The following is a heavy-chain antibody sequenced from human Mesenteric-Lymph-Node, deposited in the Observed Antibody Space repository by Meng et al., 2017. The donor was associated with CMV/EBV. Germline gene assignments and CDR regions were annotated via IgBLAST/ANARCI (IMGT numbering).Heavy chain of an antibody. J-gene: IGHJ6*02. CDR3: ARDYSKVAFGMDV. V-gene: IGHV1-2*02. Sequence: ASVKVSCKASGYTFTGYYMHWVRQAPGQGLEWMGWINPNSGGTNYAQKFQGRVTMTRGTSISTAYMELSRLRSDDTAVYYCARDYSKVAFGMDVWGQGTTVTVSS. D-gene: IGHD5-12*01. CDR1: GYTFTGYY. CDR2: INPNSGGT.